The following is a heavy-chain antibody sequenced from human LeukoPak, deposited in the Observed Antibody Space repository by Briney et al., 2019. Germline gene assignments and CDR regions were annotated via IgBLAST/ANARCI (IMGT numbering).Heavy chain of an antibody. V-gene: IGHV3-7*01. J-gene: IGHJ4*02. CDR1: GFTFSSYW. CDR2: IRQDGSTM. CDR3: VRDRGFGANDY. D-gene: IGHD3-10*01. Sequence: GGSLRLSCAASGFTFSSYWMSWVRQAPGKGLEWVANIRQDGSTMSYVDSVRGRFTISRDNAKNSLYLQMSSLGADDTAVYYCVRDRGFGANDYWGQGTLVTVSS.